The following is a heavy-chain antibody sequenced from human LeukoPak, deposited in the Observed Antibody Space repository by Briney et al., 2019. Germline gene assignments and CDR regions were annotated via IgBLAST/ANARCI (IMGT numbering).Heavy chain of an antibody. V-gene: IGHV3-7*04. D-gene: IGHD6-6*01. CDR3: ARIGYSSSSLDY. Sequence: RRAPRLSCAASRFTFCNYWMRWVCETPRGRLEWVANINQAGGAKYTVASIKGRFTFSRDNAKNSVFLQMHSLRADDTAVYYCARIGYSSSSLDYWGQGTLVTVSS. CDR2: INQAGGAK. J-gene: IGHJ4*02. CDR1: RFTFCNYW.